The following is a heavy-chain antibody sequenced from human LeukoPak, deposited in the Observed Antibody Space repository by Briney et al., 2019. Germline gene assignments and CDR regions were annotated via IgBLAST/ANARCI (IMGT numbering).Heavy chain of an antibody. CDR1: GGSISSYD. CDR3: ARLARFGTSGAAAPGVYYFDY. J-gene: IGHJ4*02. Sequence: PSETLSLTCTVSGGSISSYDWSWIRQPPGTGLEWIGYIYYSGSTNYNPSLKSRVTISVDTSRNQFSLKLSSVTAADTAVYYCARLARFGTSGAAAPGVYYFDYWGRGTLVAVSS. D-gene: IGHD6-13*01. V-gene: IGHV4-59*08. CDR2: IYYSGST.